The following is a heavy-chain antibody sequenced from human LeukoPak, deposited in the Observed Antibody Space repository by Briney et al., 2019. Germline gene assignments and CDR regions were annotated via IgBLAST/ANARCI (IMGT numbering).Heavy chain of an antibody. CDR2: ISSSGSTI. CDR1: GFTFSSYE. D-gene: IGHD3-10*01. J-gene: IGHJ4*02. CDR3: ATSRGSGSYMGY. Sequence: PGGSLRLSCAASGFTFSSYEVNWVRQAPGKGLEWVSYISSSGSTIYYADSVKGRFTISRDNAKNSLYLQMNSLRAEDTAVYYCATSRGSGSYMGYWGQGTLVTVSS. V-gene: IGHV3-48*03.